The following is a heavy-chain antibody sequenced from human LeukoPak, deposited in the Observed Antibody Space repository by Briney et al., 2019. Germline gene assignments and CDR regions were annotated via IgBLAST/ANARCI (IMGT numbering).Heavy chain of an antibody. CDR2: IYYSGST. V-gene: IGHV4-31*03. Sequence: SETLSLTCTVSGGSISSGGYYWSWIRQHPGKGLEWIGYIYYSGSTYYNPSLKSRVTISVDTSKNQFSLKLSSVTAADTAVYYCAREYSNVADCWGQGTLVTVSS. CDR1: GGSISSGGYY. CDR3: AREYSNVADC. J-gene: IGHJ4*02. D-gene: IGHD4-4*01.